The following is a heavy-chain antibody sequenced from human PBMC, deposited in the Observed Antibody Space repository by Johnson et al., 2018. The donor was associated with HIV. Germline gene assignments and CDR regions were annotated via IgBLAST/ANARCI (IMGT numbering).Heavy chain of an antibody. J-gene: IGHJ3*02. CDR3: ARRSSGWYGAFDI. D-gene: IGHD6-19*01. V-gene: IGHV3-30-3*01. CDR2: ISYDGSNK. Sequence: QVQLVESGGGLVQPGRSLRLSCAASGFTFDDYAMHWVRQAPGKGLEWVAVISYDGSNKYYADSVKGRFTISRDNSKNTLYLQMNSLRAEDTAVYYCARRSSGWYGAFDIWGQGTMVTVSS. CDR1: GFTFDDYA.